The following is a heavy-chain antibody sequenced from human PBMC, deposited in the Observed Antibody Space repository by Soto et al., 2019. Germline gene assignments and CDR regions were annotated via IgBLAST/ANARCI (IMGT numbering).Heavy chain of an antibody. CDR3: ARRGRRSGNYADAFDI. CDR1: GFTFSGYW. CDR2: IKQDGSEN. Sequence: PGGSLRLSFAASGFTFSGYWMSWARQAPGKGLEWVANIKQDGSENYFVDSVKGRFTISRDNAKNSLYLQVNSLKTDDTAVYYCARRGRRSGNYADAFDIWGQGTMVTVSS. J-gene: IGHJ3*02. D-gene: IGHD1-26*01. V-gene: IGHV3-7*03.